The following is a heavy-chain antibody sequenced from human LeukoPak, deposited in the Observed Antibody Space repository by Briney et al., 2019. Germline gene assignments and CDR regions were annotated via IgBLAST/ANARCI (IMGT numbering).Heavy chain of an antibody. Sequence: ASVTVSCKASGYTFTSYGISWVRQAPGQGLEWMGWISAYNGNTNYAQKLQGRVNMTTDTSTSTAYMELRSLRSDDTAVYYCARDRGGATDFDYWGQGTLVTVSS. CDR3: ARDRGGATDFDY. D-gene: IGHD1-26*01. J-gene: IGHJ4*02. V-gene: IGHV1-18*01. CDR1: GYTFTSYG. CDR2: ISAYNGNT.